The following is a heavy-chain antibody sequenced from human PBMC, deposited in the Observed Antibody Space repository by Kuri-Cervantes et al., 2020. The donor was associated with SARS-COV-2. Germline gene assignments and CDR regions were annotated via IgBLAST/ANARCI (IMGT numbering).Heavy chain of an antibody. D-gene: IGHD1-7*01. CDR1: GFTFSSYG. V-gene: IGHV3-33*08. CDR2: IWYDGSNK. J-gene: IGHJ6*02. CDR3: ARCSGITGTDFYHYYGMDV. Sequence: GESLKISCAASGFTFSSYGMHWVRQAPGKGLEWVAVIWYDGSNKYYADSVKGRFTISRDNSKNTLYLQMNSLRAEDTAVYYCARCSGITGTDFYHYYGMDVWGQGTTVTVSS.